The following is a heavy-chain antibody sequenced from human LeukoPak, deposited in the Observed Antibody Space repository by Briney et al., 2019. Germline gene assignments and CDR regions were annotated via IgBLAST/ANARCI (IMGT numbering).Heavy chain of an antibody. Sequence: ASVKVSCKASGYTFTSYGISWVRQAPGQGLEWMGWISAYNGNTNYARKLQGRVTMTTDTSTSTAYMELRSLRSDDTAVYYCATNLLTGELDYWGQGTLVTVSS. J-gene: IGHJ4*02. CDR1: GYTFTSYG. V-gene: IGHV1-18*01. CDR2: ISAYNGNT. D-gene: IGHD7-27*01. CDR3: ATNLLTGELDY.